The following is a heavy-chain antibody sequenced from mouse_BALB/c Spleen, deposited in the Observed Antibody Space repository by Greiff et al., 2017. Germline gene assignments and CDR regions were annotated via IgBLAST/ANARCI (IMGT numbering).Heavy chain of an antibody. D-gene: IGHD3-1*01. CDR3: ARQLGPYYAMDY. Sequence: VHVKQSGPELMKPGASVKISCKASGYSFTSYYMHWVKQSHGKSLEWIGYIDPFNGGTSYNQKFKGKATLTVDKSSSTAYMHLSSLTSEDSAVYYCARQLGPYYAMDYWGQGTSVTVSS. CDR2: IDPFNGGT. V-gene: IGHV1S135*01. J-gene: IGHJ4*01. CDR1: GYSFTSYY.